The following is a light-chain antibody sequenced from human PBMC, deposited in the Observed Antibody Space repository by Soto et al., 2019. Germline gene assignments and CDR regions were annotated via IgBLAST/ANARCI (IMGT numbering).Light chain of an antibody. J-gene: IGKJ1*01. CDR2: EAS. V-gene: IGKV1-5*03. Sequence: DIHMTQSPSTLSASVGDRVTITCRASQSFSDSLAWYQQKPGKAPKLLIYEASNLKSGVPSRFSGSGSVTDYTLTIRSLQPDAFASYYCQPYNCYLPFGQGTKVEIK. CDR1: QSFSDS. CDR3: QPYNCYLP.